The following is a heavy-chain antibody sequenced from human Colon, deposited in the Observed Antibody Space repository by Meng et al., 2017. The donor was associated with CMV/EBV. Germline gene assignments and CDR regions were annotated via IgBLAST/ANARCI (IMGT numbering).Heavy chain of an antibody. D-gene: IGHD6-19*01. J-gene: IGHJ4*02. CDR3: AKGVKGWVSAPDY. CDR2: TYSGGSST. CDR1: GFTFSSYA. Sequence: GESLKISCAASGFTFSSYAVSWVRQAPGKGLEWVSVTYSGGSSTYYVDSVKGRFTISRDNSKNTLYLQMNSLRAEDTALYYCAKGVKGWVSAPDYWGQGTLVTVSS. V-gene: IGHV3-23*03.